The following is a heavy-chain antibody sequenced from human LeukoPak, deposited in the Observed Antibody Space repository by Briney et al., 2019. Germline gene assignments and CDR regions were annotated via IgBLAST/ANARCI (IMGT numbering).Heavy chain of an antibody. CDR2: TYYSGST. CDR3: ARPYYYDSRIDP. CDR1: GGSISSGDYY. J-gene: IGHJ5*02. D-gene: IGHD3-22*01. Sequence: SETLSLTCTVSGGSISSGDYYWSWIRQPPGKGLEWIGYTYYSGSTYYNPSLKNRVSISVDTSKNQFSLNVSSVTAAHTAVYYCARPYYYDSRIDPWGQGTLVTVSS. V-gene: IGHV4-30-4*01.